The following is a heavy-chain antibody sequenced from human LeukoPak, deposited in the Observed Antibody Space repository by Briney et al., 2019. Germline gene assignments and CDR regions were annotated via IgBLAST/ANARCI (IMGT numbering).Heavy chain of an antibody. Sequence: GGSLRLSCAASGFTFSSYAMSWVRQSPGKGLEWISYISSSGSVTYYADSVKGRFTISRDNAKNSLFLQVNSLRAEDTAMYYCARDGAYDDFDCWGQGTLVTVSS. CDR3: ARDGAYDDFDC. V-gene: IGHV3-48*01. CDR1: GFTFSSYA. CDR2: ISSSGSVT. D-gene: IGHD3-22*01. J-gene: IGHJ4*02.